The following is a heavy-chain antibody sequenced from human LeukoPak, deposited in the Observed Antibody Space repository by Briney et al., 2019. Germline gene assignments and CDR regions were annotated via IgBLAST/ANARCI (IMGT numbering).Heavy chain of an antibody. Sequence: KPGGSLRLSCKGSGYSFTSYWIGWVRQVPGKGLEWMGIIYPGDSDTRYSPSFQGQVTISADKSISTAYLQWSSVKASDTAMYYCARLSLGGDLPPAGGLALYYWGQGTLVTVSS. V-gene: IGHV5-51*01. CDR1: GYSFTSYW. CDR3: ARLSLGGDLPPAGGLALYY. D-gene: IGHD2-21*01. CDR2: IYPGDSDT. J-gene: IGHJ4*02.